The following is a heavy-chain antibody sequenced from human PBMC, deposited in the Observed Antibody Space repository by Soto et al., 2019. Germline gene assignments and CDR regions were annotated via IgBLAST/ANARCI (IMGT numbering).Heavy chain of an antibody. J-gene: IGHJ4*02. D-gene: IGHD6-13*01. CDR2: ISDSGGST. CDR3: VKDSSYSSSWYDYDY. Sequence: EVQLLESGGGLVQPGGSLRLSCAASGFTFSSFAMSWVRQAPGKGLEWVSTISDSGGSTSYADSVKGRFTISRDNSENTLYLQMNSLRAEDTAIYYCVKDSSYSSSWYDYDYWFQGTLVTVSS. CDR1: GFTFSSFA. V-gene: IGHV3-23*01.